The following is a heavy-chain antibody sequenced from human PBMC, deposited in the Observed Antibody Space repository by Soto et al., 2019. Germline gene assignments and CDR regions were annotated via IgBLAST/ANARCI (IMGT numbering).Heavy chain of an antibody. CDR3: ARLLTEGATYREDAFDM. CDR1: GYTFTSHG. CDR2: VSTYNGKT. Sequence: QLQLVQSGGEVKTPAASVKVSCTTSGYTFTSHGISWVRQAPGQGLEWMGWVSTYNGKTDYAQKFQGRVTMTADTSTITVYMKVRSLRSDETAVYYCARLLTEGATYREDAFDMWGQGTKVTVSS. J-gene: IGHJ3*02. V-gene: IGHV1-18*01. D-gene: IGHD1-26*01.